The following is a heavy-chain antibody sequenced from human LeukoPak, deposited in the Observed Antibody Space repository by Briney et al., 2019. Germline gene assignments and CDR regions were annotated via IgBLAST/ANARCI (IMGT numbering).Heavy chain of an antibody. Sequence: ASVKVSCKVSGYTLTELSMHWVRQAPGKGLEWMGGFDPEDGETIYAQKFQGRVTMTEDTSTDTAYMELSSLRSEDTAVYYCATPGPLRFLEVYGMDVWGQGTAVTVSS. V-gene: IGHV1-24*01. CDR3: ATPGPLRFLEVYGMDV. J-gene: IGHJ6*02. D-gene: IGHD3-3*01. CDR2: FDPEDGET. CDR1: GYTLTELS.